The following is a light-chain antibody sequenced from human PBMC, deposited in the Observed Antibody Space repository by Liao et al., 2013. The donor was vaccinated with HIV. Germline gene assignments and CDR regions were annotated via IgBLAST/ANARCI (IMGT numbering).Light chain of an antibody. CDR2: YDS. CDR3: QAWDSSTL. V-gene: IGLV3-21*01. CDR1: DIGTKT. J-gene: IGLJ2*01. Sequence: SYELSQPPSVSVAPGKTARITCVGDDIGTKTVHWYQQKPGRAPVLLIQYDSVRPSGIPDRFSASDSGNTATLTISGTQAMDEADYYCQAWDSSTLFGGGTKLTVL.